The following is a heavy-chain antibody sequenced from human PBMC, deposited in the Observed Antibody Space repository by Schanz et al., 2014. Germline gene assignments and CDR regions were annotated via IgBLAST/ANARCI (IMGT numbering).Heavy chain of an antibody. D-gene: IGHD2-2*01. V-gene: IGHV3-23*01. Sequence: EVQLMESGGGLVKPGGSLRLSCAASGFNFSDYAMSWVRQAPGKGLEWVSAISGSGGSTYYADSVKGRFTISRDNSKNTLYLQMKSLRAEDTAVYYCARVKYCTITRCYRTETEGIYYMDVWGKGTTVTVSS. CDR3: ARVKYCTITRCYRTETEGIYYMDV. CDR1: GFNFSDYA. J-gene: IGHJ6*03. CDR2: ISGSGGST.